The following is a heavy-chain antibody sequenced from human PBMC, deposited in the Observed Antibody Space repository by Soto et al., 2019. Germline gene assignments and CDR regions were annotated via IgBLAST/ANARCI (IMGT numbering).Heavy chain of an antibody. D-gene: IGHD3-10*01. V-gene: IGHV3-23*01. CDR1: GFTFNSND. CDR2: ISSSGAFT. J-gene: IGHJ4*02. CDR3: VKHQVSLVRGISPFDY. Sequence: EVQLLESGGGLVQPGGALRLSCAVSGFTFNSNDMTWVRQAPGKGLEWVSTISSSGAFTYHADSVRGRLTISRDNSKNTLYLQMNSLRAEDAAVYYCVKHQVSLVRGISPFDYWGQGALVTVSS.